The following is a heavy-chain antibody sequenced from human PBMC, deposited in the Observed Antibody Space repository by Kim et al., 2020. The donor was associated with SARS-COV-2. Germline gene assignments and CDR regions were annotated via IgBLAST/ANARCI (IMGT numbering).Heavy chain of an antibody. D-gene: IGHD3-22*01. CDR2: IFRNGNN. V-gene: IGHV4-4*02. CDR1: GGSISSNHW. Sequence: SETLSLTCTVSGGSISSNHWWRWVRQAPGGRPEWIAEIFRNGNNNYNPSLRSPVTISMDKSKNQFYLKLDSVTAADAAFYYCARDHDSTSSGFEYWGQGILVTVSS. CDR3: ARDHDSTSSGFEY. J-gene: IGHJ4*02.